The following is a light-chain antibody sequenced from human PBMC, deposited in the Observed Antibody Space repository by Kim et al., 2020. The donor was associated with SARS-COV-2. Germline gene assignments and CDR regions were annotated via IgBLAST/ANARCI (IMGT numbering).Light chain of an antibody. CDR2: GAS. CDR1: QSVSSY. J-gene: IGKJ4*01. CDR3: QQRSSWPLT. V-gene: IGKV3-11*01. Sequence: EIVLTQSPATLSLFPGERGTLSCRASQSVSSYLAWYQQKPGQAPRLLIYGASYMATGIPARFSGSGSGTDFTLTISTLEPEDFAVYYCQQRSSWPLTFGGRTKVEIK.